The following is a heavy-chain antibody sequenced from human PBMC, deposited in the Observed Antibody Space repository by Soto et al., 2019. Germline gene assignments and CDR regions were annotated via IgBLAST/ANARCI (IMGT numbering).Heavy chain of an antibody. CDR3: AREQALTVMDTRYYYGLGV. V-gene: IGHV3-33*01. CDR2: TWYDGSNK. J-gene: IGHJ6*02. Sequence: GSLRLSCXASRFTFSSYGMHWVRQAPGKGLEWVAVTWYDGSNKYYTDSVKGRFTISRDNSKNTLYLQMNSLRAEDTAVYYCAREQALTVMDTRYYYGLGVWGQGTTVTVSS. D-gene: IGHD5-18*01. CDR1: RFTFSSYG.